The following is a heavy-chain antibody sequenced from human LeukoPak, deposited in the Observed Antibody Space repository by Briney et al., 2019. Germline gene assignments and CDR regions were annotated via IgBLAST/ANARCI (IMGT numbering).Heavy chain of an antibody. Sequence: SVKVSCKASGYTFTGYYMHWVRQAPGQGLEWMGGIIPIFGTANYAQKFQGRVTITADKSTSTAYMELSSLRSEDTAVYYCARVGGLYDYGDYGFDYWGQGTLVTVSS. D-gene: IGHD4-17*01. CDR1: GYTFTGYY. J-gene: IGHJ4*02. CDR3: ARVGGLYDYGDYGFDY. V-gene: IGHV1-69*06. CDR2: IIPIFGTA.